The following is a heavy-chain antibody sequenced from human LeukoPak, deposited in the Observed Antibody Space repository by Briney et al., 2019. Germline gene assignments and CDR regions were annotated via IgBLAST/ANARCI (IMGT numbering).Heavy chain of an antibody. CDR2: ISGSGGST. Sequence: GGSLRLSCAASGFTFSSYAMSWVRQAPGKGLEWVSAISGSGGSTYYADSVKGRFTISRGNSKNTLYLQMNSLRAEDTAVYYCAKGGGYSYASYWGQGTLVTVSS. J-gene: IGHJ4*02. V-gene: IGHV3-23*01. D-gene: IGHD5-18*01. CDR3: AKGGGYSYASY. CDR1: GFTFSSYA.